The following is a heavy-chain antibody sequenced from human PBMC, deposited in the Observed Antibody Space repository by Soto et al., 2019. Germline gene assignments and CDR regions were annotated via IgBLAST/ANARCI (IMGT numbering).Heavy chain of an antibody. CDR1: GFTFSSYA. CDR2: ISGSGGST. CDR3: ATSLAAPAGYYYGMDV. V-gene: IGHV3-23*01. Sequence: GGSLRLSCAASGFTFSSYAMSWVRQAPGKGLEWVSAISGSGGSTYYADSVKGRFTISRDNSKNTLYLQMNSLRAEDTAVYYCATSLAAPAGYYYGMDVWGQGTTVTVSS. J-gene: IGHJ6*02. D-gene: IGHD6-6*01.